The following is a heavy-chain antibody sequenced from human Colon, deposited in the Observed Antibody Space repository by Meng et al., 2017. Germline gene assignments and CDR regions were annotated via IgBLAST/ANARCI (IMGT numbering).Heavy chain of an antibody. CDR3: AKVTVARGVPY. Sequence: GESLKISCAASGFRFNNYAMSWVRQAPGKGLEWVSAITGDGSTTYYADSVKGRFTISRDNSKNTLYLQINSLRADDTAVYFCAKVTVARGVPYWGQGTLVTVSS. V-gene: IGHV3-23*01. D-gene: IGHD3-10*01. J-gene: IGHJ4*02. CDR2: ITGDGSTT. CDR1: GFRFNNYA.